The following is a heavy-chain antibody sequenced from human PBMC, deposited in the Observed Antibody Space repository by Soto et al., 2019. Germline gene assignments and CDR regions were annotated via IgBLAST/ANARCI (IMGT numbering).Heavy chain of an antibody. CDR3: ARGTYYCSGGSCFGY. CDR1: GYTFTSYG. Sequence: GASVKVSCKASGYTFTSYGISWVRQAPGQGLEWMGWISAYNGNTNYAQKLQGRVTMTTDTSTSTAYMELRSLRSDDTAVYYCARGTYYCSGGSCFGYWGQGTLVTVSS. CDR2: ISAYNGNT. D-gene: IGHD2-15*01. V-gene: IGHV1-18*01. J-gene: IGHJ4*02.